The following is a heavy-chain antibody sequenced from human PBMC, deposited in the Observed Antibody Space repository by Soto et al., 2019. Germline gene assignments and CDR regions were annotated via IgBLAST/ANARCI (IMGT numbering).Heavy chain of an antibody. CDR3: ARVRDGSSNYYYYGMDV. CDR1: GGTFSSYA. CDR2: IIPIFGTA. J-gene: IGHJ6*02. D-gene: IGHD6-13*01. Sequence: QVQLVQSGAEVKKPGSSVKVSCKASGGTFSSYAISWVRQAPGQGLEWMGGIIPIFGTANYAQKFQGRVTITADESTSTAYMELRSLRSEDTAVYYCARVRDGSSNYYYYGMDVWGQGTTVTVSS. V-gene: IGHV1-69*12.